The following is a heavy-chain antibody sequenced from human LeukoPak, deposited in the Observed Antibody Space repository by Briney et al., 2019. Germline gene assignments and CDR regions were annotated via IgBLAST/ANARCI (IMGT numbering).Heavy chain of an antibody. Sequence: GASVKVSCKASGGTFSSYAISWVRQAPGQGLEWMGRIIPIFGIANYAQKFQGRVTITADKSTSTAYMELGSLRSEDTAVYYCARDLEGVTIFGVVPFFDYWGQGTLVTVSS. J-gene: IGHJ4*02. CDR1: GGTFSSYA. CDR3: ARDLEGVTIFGVVPFFDY. D-gene: IGHD3-3*01. V-gene: IGHV1-69*04. CDR2: IIPIFGIA.